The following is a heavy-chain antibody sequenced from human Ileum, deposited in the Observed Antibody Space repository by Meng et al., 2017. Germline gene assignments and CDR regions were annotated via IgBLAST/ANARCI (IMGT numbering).Heavy chain of an antibody. Sequence: QVQLVQSGAEVKKPGASVKVSCKASGYTFINNALHWMRQAPGQSLEWVGWINAGIGDTKYSQNLQGRVTITRDTSASTTYMGLRSLKSEDTATYYCARDRGATYSFDYWGQGTLVTVSS. CDR3: ARDRGATYSFDY. V-gene: IGHV1-3*01. D-gene: IGHD1-26*01. CDR2: INAGIGDT. CDR1: GYTFINNA. J-gene: IGHJ4*02.